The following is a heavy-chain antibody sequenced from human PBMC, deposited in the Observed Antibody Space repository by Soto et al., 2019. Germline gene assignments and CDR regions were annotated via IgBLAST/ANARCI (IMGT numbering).Heavy chain of an antibody. CDR1: GGSFSCYY. CDR2: INHSGST. J-gene: IGHJ4*02. D-gene: IGHD2-15*01. V-gene: IGHV4-34*01. Sequence: SETRSLTCAVYGGSFSCYYWSWIRQPPGKGLEWIGEINHSGSTNYNPSLKSRVTISVDTSKNQFSLKLSSVTAADTAVYYCARDVGLRYCSGGSCYYFDYWGQGTLVTVS. CDR3: ARDVGLRYCSGGSCYYFDY.